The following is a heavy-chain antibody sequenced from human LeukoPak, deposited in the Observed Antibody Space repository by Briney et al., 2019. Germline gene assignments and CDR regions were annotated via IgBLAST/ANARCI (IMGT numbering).Heavy chain of an antibody. D-gene: IGHD6-19*01. V-gene: IGHV3-15*01. CDR1: GFTFSKAW. CDR3: TTQQWPFPHDAFDI. CDR2: IKSKTDGGTT. Sequence: PGGSLRLSCAASGFTFSKAWMSWVRQAPGKGLEWVGRIKSKTDGGTTDYAAPVKGRFTISRDDSENTLYLQMNSLKTEDTAVYYCTTQQWPFPHDAFDIWGQGTMVTVSS. J-gene: IGHJ3*02.